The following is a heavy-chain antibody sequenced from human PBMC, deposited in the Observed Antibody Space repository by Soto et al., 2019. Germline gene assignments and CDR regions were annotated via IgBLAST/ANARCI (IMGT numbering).Heavy chain of an antibody. CDR1: GFTFSSYD. V-gene: IGHV3-13*01. J-gene: IGHJ4*02. D-gene: IGHD3-3*01. CDR3: AKAARARRGYYYYDY. Sequence: PGGSLRLSCAASGFTFSSYDMHWVRQATGKGLEWVSAIGTAGDTYYPGSVKGRFTISRENAKNSLYLQMNSLRAGDTAVYYCAKAARARRGYYYYDYWGQGTLVTVSS. CDR2: IGTAGDT.